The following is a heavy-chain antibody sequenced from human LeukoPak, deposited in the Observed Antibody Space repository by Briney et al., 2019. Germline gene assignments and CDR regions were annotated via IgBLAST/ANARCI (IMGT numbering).Heavy chain of an antibody. CDR2: IWHDGTNI. Sequence: GGSLRLSCAASGFTFNNYGMHWVRQAPGKGLEWVAVIWHDGTNIYYADSVKGRFTISRDNSKNTLYLQMNSLRAEDTAVYYCARDAHSNEELRYFDWLYYYYYGMDVWGQGTTVTVSS. CDR1: GFTFNNYG. V-gene: IGHV3-33*01. J-gene: IGHJ6*02. CDR3: ARDAHSNEELRYFDWLYYYYYGMDV. D-gene: IGHD3-9*01.